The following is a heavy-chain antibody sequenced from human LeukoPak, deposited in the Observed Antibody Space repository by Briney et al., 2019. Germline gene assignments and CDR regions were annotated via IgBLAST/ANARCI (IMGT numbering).Heavy chain of an antibody. J-gene: IGHJ6*03. CDR2: FYYSGTT. CDR1: GDSISSYY. V-gene: IGHV4-59*01. D-gene: IGHD2-15*01. Sequence: PSETLSLTCTVSGDSISSYYWIWIRQPPGRGLEYIGYFYYSGTTNYNPSLKSRVTISVDTSKNQLSLKLRSVTAADTAVYYCASASGGYYQYYMDVWGKGTTVTVAS. CDR3: ASASGGYYQYYMDV.